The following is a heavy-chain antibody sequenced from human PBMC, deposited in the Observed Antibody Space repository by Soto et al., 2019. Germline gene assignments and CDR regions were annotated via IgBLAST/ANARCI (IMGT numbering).Heavy chain of an antibody. J-gene: IGHJ3*02. Sequence: QLQLQESGPGLVKPSETLSLTCTVSGGSISSSSYYWGWIRQPPGKGLEWIGSIYYSGSTYYNPSLKSRVTISVDTSKNQFSLKLSSVTAADTAVYYCARLVITFGGVIVIPSAFDIWGQGTMVTVSS. V-gene: IGHV4-39*01. CDR2: IYYSGST. CDR3: ARLVITFGGVIVIPSAFDI. CDR1: GGSISSSSYY. D-gene: IGHD3-16*02.